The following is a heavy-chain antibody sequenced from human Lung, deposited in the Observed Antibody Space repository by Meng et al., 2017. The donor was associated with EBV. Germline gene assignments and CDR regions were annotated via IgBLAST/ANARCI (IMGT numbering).Heavy chain of an antibody. V-gene: IGHV4-34*01. Sequence: QLLQWGGGAFPALEALSLTCAVYGGSFSGYYQCWIRQPPGKGLEWIGEINHSGSTNYNPSLKSRVIISVDTSKNQFSLKLSSVTAADTAVYYCASSRPLVGNWNYHYWGQGTLVTVSS. J-gene: IGHJ4*02. CDR2: INHSGST. CDR3: ASSRPLVGNWNYHY. D-gene: IGHD1-7*01. CDR1: GGSFSGYY.